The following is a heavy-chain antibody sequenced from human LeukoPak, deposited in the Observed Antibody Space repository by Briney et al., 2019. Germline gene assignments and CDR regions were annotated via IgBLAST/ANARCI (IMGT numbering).Heavy chain of an antibody. CDR1: GFTFSSYA. V-gene: IGHV3-30-3*01. J-gene: IGHJ6*02. Sequence: PGGSLRLSCAASGFTFSSYAMPWVRQAPGKGLEWVAVISYDGSNKYYADSVKGRFTISRDNSKNTLYLQMNNLRAEDTAVYYCARASGMDVWGQGTTVTVSS. CDR2: ISYDGSNK. CDR3: ARASGMDV.